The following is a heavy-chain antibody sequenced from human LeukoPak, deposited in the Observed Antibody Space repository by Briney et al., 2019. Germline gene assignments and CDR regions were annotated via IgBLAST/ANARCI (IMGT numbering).Heavy chain of an antibody. CDR3: AKDRGRGYSYGYVNY. J-gene: IGHJ4*02. CDR2: ISGDGGST. CDR1: GFTFDDYA. Sequence: GRSLRLSCAASGFTFDDYAMHWVRQAPGKGLEWVSLISGDGGSTYYADSVKGRFTISRDNSKNSLYLQMNSLRTEDTALYYCAKDRGRGYSYGYVNYWGQGTLVTVSS. V-gene: IGHV3-43*02. D-gene: IGHD5-18*01.